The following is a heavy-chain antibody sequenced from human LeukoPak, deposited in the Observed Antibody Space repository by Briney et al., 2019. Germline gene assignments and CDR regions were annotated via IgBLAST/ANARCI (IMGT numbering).Heavy chain of an antibody. V-gene: IGHV5-51*01. Sequence: GESLKISCKGSGYSFTSYWIGWVRQMPGKGLEWRVINYPGDSATRYSPSFHGQVTISADKSISTAYLQWSSLKASDTAMYYCARHQHCSSTSCYAYYYYMDVWGKGTTVTVSS. CDR2: NYPGDSAT. CDR3: ARHQHCSSTSCYAYYYYMDV. J-gene: IGHJ6*03. D-gene: IGHD2-2*01. CDR1: GYSFTSYW.